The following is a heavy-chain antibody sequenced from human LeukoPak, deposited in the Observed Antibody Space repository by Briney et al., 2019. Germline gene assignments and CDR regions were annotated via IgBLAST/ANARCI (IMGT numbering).Heavy chain of an antibody. D-gene: IGHD3-10*01. CDR3: ARERVVRGVISAFDY. CDR2: IYSGGST. CDR1: GFTVSSNY. V-gene: IGHV3-66*01. Sequence: GGSLRLSCAASGFTVSSNYMSWVRQAPGKGLEWVSVIYSGGSTYYADSVKGRFTISRDNSKNTLYLQMNSLRAEDTAAYYCARERVVRGVISAFDYWGQGTLVTVSS. J-gene: IGHJ4*02.